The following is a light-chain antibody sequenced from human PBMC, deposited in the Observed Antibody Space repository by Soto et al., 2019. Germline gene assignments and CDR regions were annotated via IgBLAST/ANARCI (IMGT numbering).Light chain of an antibody. CDR1: QSIGSS. CDR2: GAS. J-gene: IGKJ1*01. CDR3: QQYNNWPTWT. V-gene: IGKV3-15*01. Sequence: EIVLTQSPGTLSLSPGERATLSCRASQSIGSSTLAWYQQKPGQAPRLLIYGASTRATGIPARFSGSGSETEFTLTISSLQAEDSAVYFCQQYNNWPTWTFGQGTKVDIK.